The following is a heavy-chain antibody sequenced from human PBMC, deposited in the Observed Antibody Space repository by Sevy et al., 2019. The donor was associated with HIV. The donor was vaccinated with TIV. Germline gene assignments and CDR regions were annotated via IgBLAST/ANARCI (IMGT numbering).Heavy chain of an antibody. D-gene: IGHD1-26*01. CDR2: ISSSSYI. J-gene: IGHJ3*02. Sequence: GGCLRLSCAASGITFSSYSMNWVRQAPGKGLEWVSSISSSSYIYYAESVKGRFTISRDNAKNSLYLQMNSLRADDTAVYYCARVNSGSYQRAFDIWGQGIMVTVSS. CDR1: GITFSSYS. CDR3: ARVNSGSYQRAFDI. V-gene: IGHV3-21*01.